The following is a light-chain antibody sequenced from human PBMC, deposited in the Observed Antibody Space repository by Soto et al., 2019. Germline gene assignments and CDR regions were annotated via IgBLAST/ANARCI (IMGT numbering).Light chain of an antibody. CDR1: QGIASY. V-gene: IGKV1-27*01. J-gene: IGKJ4*01. Sequence: DILMTQSPSSLSASVGDRVTITCRASQGIASYVAWYQQKPGQVPHLLIYAASTLQSGVPSRFSGSGSVTDFTLTISSLQPEDVGSYYCQKYNSARLAFGGGTKVEIK. CDR3: QKYNSARLA. CDR2: AAS.